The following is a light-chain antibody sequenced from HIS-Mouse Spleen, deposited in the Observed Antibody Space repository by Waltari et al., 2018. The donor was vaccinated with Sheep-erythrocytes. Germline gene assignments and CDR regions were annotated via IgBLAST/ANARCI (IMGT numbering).Light chain of an antibody. J-gene: IGLJ1*01. CDR1: SSDVGGYNY. Sequence: QSALTQPRSVSGSPGQSVTISCTGTSSDVGGYNYVSWYQQYPGKAPKLMIYDFSKRPSGVPVRFSGAKSCNTASLTISGLQAEDEADYYCCSYAGSYNHVFATGTKVTVL. CDR3: CSYAGSYNHV. CDR2: DFS. V-gene: IGLV2-11*01.